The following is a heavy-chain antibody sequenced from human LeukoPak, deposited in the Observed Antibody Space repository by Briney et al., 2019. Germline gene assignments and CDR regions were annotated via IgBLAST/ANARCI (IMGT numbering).Heavy chain of an antibody. J-gene: IGHJ4*02. CDR3: ARGEYGSGNYHIDY. Sequence: PGGSLRLSCAASGFTFSSYEMNWVRQAPGKGLEWVSYISSSGSTIYYADSVKGRFTISRDNAKNSLYLQMNSLRAEDTAVYYCARGEYGSGNYHIDYWGQGTLVTVSS. CDR2: ISSSGSTI. V-gene: IGHV3-48*03. CDR1: GFTFSSYE. D-gene: IGHD3-10*01.